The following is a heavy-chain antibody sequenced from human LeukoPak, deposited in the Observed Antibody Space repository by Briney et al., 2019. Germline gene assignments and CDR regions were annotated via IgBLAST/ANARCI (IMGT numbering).Heavy chain of an antibody. D-gene: IGHD2-21*02. J-gene: IGHJ4*02. V-gene: IGHV3-23*01. CDR2: ISGTGGST. CDR1: GFTFRNYA. Sequence: GGSLRLSCAASGFTFRNYAMSWVRQAPGKGLEWVSTISGTGGSTYYADSVKGRFTISRDNSKNTLYLQMNSLRAEDTAVYYCAREHPLLRYFDYWGQGTMVTVSS. CDR3: AREHPLLRYFDY.